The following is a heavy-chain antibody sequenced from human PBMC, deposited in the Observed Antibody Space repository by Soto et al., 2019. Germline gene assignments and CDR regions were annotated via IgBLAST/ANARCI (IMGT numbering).Heavy chain of an antibody. CDR2: IYYSGST. D-gene: IGHD2-21*02. J-gene: IGHJ4*02. CDR1: GGSVSSGSYY. CDR3: ARGAVVVTAILPDY. V-gene: IGHV4-61*01. Sequence: SETLSLTCTVSGGSVSSGSYYWSWIRQPPGKGLEWIGYIYYSGSTNYNPSLKSRVTISVDTSKNQFSLKLNSVTAGDTAVYYCARGAVVVTAILPDYWGQGILVTVSS.